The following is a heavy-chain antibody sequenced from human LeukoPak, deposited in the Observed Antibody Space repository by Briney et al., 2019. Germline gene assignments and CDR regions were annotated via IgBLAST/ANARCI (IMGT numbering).Heavy chain of an antibody. CDR1: GFTFSSYG. J-gene: IGHJ4*02. CDR3: AKDLYSYGGNSGSDY. V-gene: IGHV3-33*06. Sequence: GRSLRLSCAASGFTFSSYGMHWVRQAPGKGLEWVAVIWYDGSNKYYADSVKGRFTISRDNSKNTLYLQMNSLRAEDTAVYYCAKDLYSYGGNSGSDYWGQETLVTVSS. D-gene: IGHD4-23*01. CDR2: IWYDGSNK.